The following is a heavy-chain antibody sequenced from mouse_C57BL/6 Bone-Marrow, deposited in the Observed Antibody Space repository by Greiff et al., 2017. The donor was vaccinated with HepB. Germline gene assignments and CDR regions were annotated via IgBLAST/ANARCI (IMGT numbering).Heavy chain of an antibody. J-gene: IGHJ3*01. D-gene: IGHD1-1*01. CDR2: IWSGGST. Sequence: VKLMESGPGLVQPSQSLSITCTVSGFSLTSYGVHWVRQSPGKGLEWLGVIWSGGSTDYNAAFISRLSISKDNSKSQVFIKLNSLQADDTAIDYGARNGGSRGPFAYWGQGTLVTVSA. V-gene: IGHV2-2*01. CDR3: ARNGGSRGPFAY. CDR1: GFSLTSYG.